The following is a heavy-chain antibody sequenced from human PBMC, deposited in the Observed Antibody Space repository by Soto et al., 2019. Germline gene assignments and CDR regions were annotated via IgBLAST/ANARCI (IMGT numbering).Heavy chain of an antibody. Sequence: DTLSLTCTVSCGSISSSSYYWGWILQPPGKGLEWIGSIYYSGSTYYNPSLKSRVTISVDTSKNQFSLKLSSVTAADTAVYYCASGTYYCDSSGYQSRYYYGMDVWGQGTTVT. J-gene: IGHJ6*02. CDR1: CGSISSSSYY. CDR3: ASGTYYCDSSGYQSRYYYGMDV. V-gene: IGHV4-39*01. CDR2: IYYSGST. D-gene: IGHD3-22*01.